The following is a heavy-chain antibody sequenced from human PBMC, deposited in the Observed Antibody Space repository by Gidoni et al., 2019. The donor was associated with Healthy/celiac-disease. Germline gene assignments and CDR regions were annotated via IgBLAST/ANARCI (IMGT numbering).Heavy chain of an antibody. CDR2: IYYSGST. Sequence: QVQLQESGPGLVKPSQTLSLTCTVSGGSISSGDYYWSWIRPPPGKGLEWSGYIYYSGSTYYNPSLKSRVTISEDTSKNQFSLKLSSVTAADTAVYYWARDQVGATEGDAFDIWGQGTMVTVSS. CDR3: ARDQVGATEGDAFDI. V-gene: IGHV4-30-4*01. D-gene: IGHD1-26*01. CDR1: GGSISSGDYY. J-gene: IGHJ3*02.